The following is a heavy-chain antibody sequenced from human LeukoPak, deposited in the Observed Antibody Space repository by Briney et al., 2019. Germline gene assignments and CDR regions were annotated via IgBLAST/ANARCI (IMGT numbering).Heavy chain of an antibody. CDR3: ARPTSKGPNWSFGL. Sequence: SETLSLNCTVSRGSMSTYYWSWTRQPPGKGLEWIGYIYYTGTTNYNPSLKSRLTISLDTSNNRFSLKLTSVTAADTAVYYCARPTSKGPNWSFGLWGRGTLVTVSS. J-gene: IGHJ2*01. CDR2: IYYTGTT. CDR1: RGSMSTYY. V-gene: IGHV4-59*08. D-gene: IGHD5-12*01.